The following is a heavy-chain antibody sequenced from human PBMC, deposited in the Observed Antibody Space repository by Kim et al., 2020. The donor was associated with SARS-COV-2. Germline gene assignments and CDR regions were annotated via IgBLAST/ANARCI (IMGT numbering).Heavy chain of an antibody. D-gene: IGHD3-9*01. V-gene: IGHV5-51*01. CDR3: AIMGKNDILTGYSYGGNWFDP. Sequence: GESLKISCKGSGYSFTSYWIGWVRQMPGKGLEWMGIIYPGYSDTRYNPSFQGQVTISADKSISTAYLQWSSLKASDTAMYYCAIMGKNDILTGYSYGGNWFDPWGQGTLVTVSS. CDR2: IYPGYSDT. J-gene: IGHJ5*02. CDR1: GYSFTSYW.